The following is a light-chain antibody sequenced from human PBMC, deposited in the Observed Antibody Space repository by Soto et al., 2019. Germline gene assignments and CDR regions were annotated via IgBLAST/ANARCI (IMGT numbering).Light chain of an antibody. CDR1: DNIVHW. V-gene: IGKV1-5*03. Sequence: DIHMTQSPSTLSASVLDIVSITFLASDNIVHWVAWYQQKPGKAPKLLIYKAANLADEVPSRFAGSGSGTDFTLTITRLQPDDFATYYCQHYNSFSRTFGQGTKVDIK. J-gene: IGKJ1*01. CDR3: QHYNSFSRT. CDR2: KAA.